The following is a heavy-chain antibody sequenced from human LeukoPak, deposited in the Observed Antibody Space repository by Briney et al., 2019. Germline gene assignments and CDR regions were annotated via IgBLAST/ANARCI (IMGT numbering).Heavy chain of an antibody. CDR1: GFTFDDYA. Sequence: PGGSLRLSCAASGFTFDDYAMHWVRQAPGKGLEWVSGISWNSGSIGYADSVKGRFTISRDNAKNSLYLQMNSLRAEDTALYYCAKDLYYTAMASFDYWGQGTLVTVSS. CDR3: AKDLYYTAMASFDY. J-gene: IGHJ4*02. V-gene: IGHV3-9*01. CDR2: ISWNSGSI. D-gene: IGHD5-18*01.